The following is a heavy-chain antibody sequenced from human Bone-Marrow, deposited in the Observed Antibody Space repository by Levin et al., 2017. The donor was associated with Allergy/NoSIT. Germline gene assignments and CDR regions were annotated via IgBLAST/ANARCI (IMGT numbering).Heavy chain of an antibody. CDR2: IKKDGSDK. V-gene: IGHV3-7*01. CDR1: GFTFSSYW. Sequence: PGGSLRLSCAASGFTFSSYWMSWVRQAPGKGLEWVANIKKDGSDKYYVDSVKGRFTISRDNAKNSVYLLMNSLRAEDTAVYYCARVGTLEVAFDYWGQGSLVTVSS. J-gene: IGHJ4*02. CDR3: ARVGTLEVAFDY. D-gene: IGHD6-19*01.